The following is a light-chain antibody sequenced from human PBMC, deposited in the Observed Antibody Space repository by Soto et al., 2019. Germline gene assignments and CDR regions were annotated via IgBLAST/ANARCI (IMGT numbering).Light chain of an antibody. Sequence: DIQLTQSPSFLSASVGDRVTITCRASQGLNSYLAWYQQKPGKAPKLLLYATSTLQSVFPSRFSSSGSGAEFTLTITSLQPEDIATYYCQQLNSYPVTFGGGTKVEIK. CDR1: QGLNSY. V-gene: IGKV1-9*01. J-gene: IGKJ4*01. CDR3: QQLNSYPVT. CDR2: ATS.